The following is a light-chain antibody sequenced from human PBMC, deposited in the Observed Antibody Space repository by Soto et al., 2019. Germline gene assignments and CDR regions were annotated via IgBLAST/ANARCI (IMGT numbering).Light chain of an antibody. CDR1: SSDVGGYNY. Sequence: QSALTQPRSVSGSPGQSVTISCTGTSSDVGGYNYVSWYQQHPGKAPKLMIYDVGERPSGVPDRFSGSKSGDTASLTISGLQADDEADYYCCSYAGTYPVVFGVGTQLTAL. V-gene: IGLV2-11*01. CDR3: CSYAGTYPVV. CDR2: DVG. J-gene: IGLJ2*01.